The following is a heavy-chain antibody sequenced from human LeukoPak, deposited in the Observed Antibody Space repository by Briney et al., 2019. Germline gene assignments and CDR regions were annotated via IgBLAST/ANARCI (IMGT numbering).Heavy chain of an antibody. Sequence: GGSLKLSCSASGFTFSGSVMHWVRQASGKGLEWVGRIRSKANNYATVYAASVEGRFTISRDDLKKTTYLQMNSLTTKDTAVYYCTRPGRNYDFWSGFSDCGEYFQDWGQGTLVTVSS. CDR3: TRPGRNYDFWSGFSDCGEYFQD. V-gene: IGHV3-73*01. CDR1: GFTFSGSV. J-gene: IGHJ1*01. CDR2: IRSKANNYAT. D-gene: IGHD3-3*01.